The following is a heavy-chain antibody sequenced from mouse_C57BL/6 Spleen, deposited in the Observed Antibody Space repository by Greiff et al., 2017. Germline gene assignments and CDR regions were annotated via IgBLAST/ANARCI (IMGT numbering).Heavy chain of an antibody. CDR1: GYTFTNYW. D-gene: IGHD2-2*01. Sequence: QVQLKESGAELVRPGTSVKMSCKASGYTFTNYWIGWAKQRPGHGLEWIGDIYPGGGYTNYNEKFKGKATLTADKSSSTAYMQVSSLTSEESAIYYCASKNRGHDGDWYFDVWGTGTTVTVSS. CDR3: ASKNRGHDGDWYFDV. V-gene: IGHV1-63*01. CDR2: IYPGGGYT. J-gene: IGHJ1*03.